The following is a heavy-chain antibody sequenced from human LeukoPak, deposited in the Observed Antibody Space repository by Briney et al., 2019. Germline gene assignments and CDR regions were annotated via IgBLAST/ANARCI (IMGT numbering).Heavy chain of an antibody. CDR1: GFTFSSYW. CDR2: IKSDGSIT. D-gene: IGHD6-25*01. Sequence: GGSLRLSCAASGFTFSSYWMHWVRQAPGKGLVWVSRIKSDGSITNYADSVKGRFTISRDNAKNTLYVQMNSLRAEDTAVYYCARVGARLGAFDVWGQGTMVTVSS. CDR3: ARVGARLGAFDV. J-gene: IGHJ3*01. V-gene: IGHV3-74*01.